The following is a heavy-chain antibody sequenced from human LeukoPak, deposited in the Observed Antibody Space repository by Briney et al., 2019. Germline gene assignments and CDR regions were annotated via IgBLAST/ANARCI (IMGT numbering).Heavy chain of an antibody. V-gene: IGHV3-23*01. CDR2: LRGSGNRK. J-gene: IGHJ6*03. CDR3: ARGGTNYYYMDV. Sequence: PGGSLRLSCAASGFTFNSYAMSWVRQAPGKGLEWVQPLRGSGNRKFYVDSVKGRFNAYRDNSKNTLYVQKDSLIVDDTGVYYCARGGTNYYYMDVWGNGTTVTVSS. CDR1: GFTFNSYA.